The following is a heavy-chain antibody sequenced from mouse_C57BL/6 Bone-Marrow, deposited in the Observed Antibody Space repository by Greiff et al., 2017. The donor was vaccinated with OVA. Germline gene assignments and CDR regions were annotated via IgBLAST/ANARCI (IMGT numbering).Heavy chain of an antibody. D-gene: IGHD2-4*01. V-gene: IGHV5-6*02. Sequence: EVKLMESGGDLVKPGGSLKLSCAASGFTFSSYGMSWVRQTPDKRLEWVATISSGGSYTYYPDSVKGRFTISRDNAKNTLYLQMSSLKSEDTAMYYCARRGRLPFMDYWGQGTSVTVSS. CDR3: ARRGRLPFMDY. CDR1: GFTFSSYG. J-gene: IGHJ4*01. CDR2: ISSGGSYT.